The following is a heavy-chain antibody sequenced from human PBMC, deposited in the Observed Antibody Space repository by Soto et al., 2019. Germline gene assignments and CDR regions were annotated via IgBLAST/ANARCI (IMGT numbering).Heavy chain of an antibody. D-gene: IGHD2-2*01. CDR3: ARLHCHSPNCVPPDP. V-gene: IGHV4-39*01. CDR1: GGSIRDDTYY. J-gene: IGHJ5*02. CDR2: IYYSGTS. Sequence: PSETLSLTCTVSGGSIRDDTYYWGWIRQPPGKGLEWIGSIYYSGTSSYNPSLKSRVTMSVDTSKKQLSLSLSSVTAADTAVYYCARLHCHSPNCVPPDPWGQGTLVTVSS.